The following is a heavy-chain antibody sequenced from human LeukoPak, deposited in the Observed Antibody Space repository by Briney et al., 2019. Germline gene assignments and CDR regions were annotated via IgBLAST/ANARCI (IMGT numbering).Heavy chain of an antibody. J-gene: IGHJ4*02. CDR1: GFTFGSYS. Sequence: PGGSLRLSCAASGFTFGSYSMNWVRQAPGKGLEWVSSISSSSSTMYYADSLKGRFAISRDNAGNSLYLQMNSLRPEDTAVYYCARGRYRLAAADSDCWGLGTLVSVSS. CDR3: ARGRYRLAAADSDC. D-gene: IGHD6-13*01. CDR2: ISSSSSTM. V-gene: IGHV3-21*01.